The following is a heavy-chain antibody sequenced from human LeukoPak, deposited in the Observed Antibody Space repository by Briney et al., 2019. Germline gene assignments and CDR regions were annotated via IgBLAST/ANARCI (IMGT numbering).Heavy chain of an antibody. D-gene: IGHD5-12*01. J-gene: IGHJ4*02. CDR2: INHSGST. V-gene: IGHV4-34*01. Sequence: PSETLSLTCAVYGGSFSGYYWSWIRQPPGKGLEWIGEINHSGSTNYNPSLKSRVTISVDTSKNQFSLKLSSVTAADTAVYYCARGKLARLDYWGQGTLVTVSS. CDR1: GGSFSGYY. CDR3: ARGKLARLDY.